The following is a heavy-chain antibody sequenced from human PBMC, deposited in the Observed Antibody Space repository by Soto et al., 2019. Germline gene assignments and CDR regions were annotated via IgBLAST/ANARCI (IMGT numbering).Heavy chain of an antibody. D-gene: IGHD1-26*01. J-gene: IGHJ6*01. CDR2: SRNRVNRHTT. V-gene: IGHV3-72*01. Sequence: EVQLVESGGGLVQPGGSLRLSCAASGFTFSDHYMDWVRQAPGKGLEWVARSRNRVNRHTTEYAASVKGRFTISRDESESSLYLQMNSLKIEDTAVYYCTRGLLGGAPSYTFHGMDVWGQGPTVTVSS. CDR3: TRGLLGGAPSYTFHGMDV. CDR1: GFTFSDHY.